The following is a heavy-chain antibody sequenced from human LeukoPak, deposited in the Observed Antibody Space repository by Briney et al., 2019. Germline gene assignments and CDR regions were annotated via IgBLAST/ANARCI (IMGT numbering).Heavy chain of an antibody. CDR1: GHTFTSYA. D-gene: IGHD7-27*01. CDR2: INTDNGNP. CDR3: AKNGEDDYGDY. Sequence: ASVKVSCKASGHTFTSYAMNWVRQAPGQGLDWMGWINTDNGNPTYARGFTGRFVFSLDTSVSTAYLQINSLRADDTAVYYCAKNGEDDYGDYWGQGTLVTVSS. J-gene: IGHJ4*02. V-gene: IGHV7-4-1*02.